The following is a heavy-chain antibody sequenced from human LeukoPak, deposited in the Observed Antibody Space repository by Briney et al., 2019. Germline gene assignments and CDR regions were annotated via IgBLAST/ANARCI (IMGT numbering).Heavy chain of an antibody. D-gene: IGHD3-16*01. Sequence: SETLSLTCTVSGGSVSSGSYYWSWIRQPPGKGLEWIGYISYSGSTNYNPSLKSRVTISADTSKNQFSLKLSSVTAADTTVYYCARGGQLWPRDDYWGQGTLVTVSS. V-gene: IGHV4-61*01. J-gene: IGHJ4*02. CDR1: GGSVSSGSYY. CDR2: ISYSGST. CDR3: ARGGQLWPRDDY.